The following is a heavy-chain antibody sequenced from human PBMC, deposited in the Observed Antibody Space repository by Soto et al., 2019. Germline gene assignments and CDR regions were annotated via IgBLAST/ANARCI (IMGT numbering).Heavy chain of an antibody. D-gene: IGHD6-19*01. CDR1: GFNFSSYV. CDR3: ARDGQWLPRDGLRSSYYFDY. V-gene: IGHV3-33*01. J-gene: IGHJ4*02. Sequence: GGSLRLSCAASGFNFSSYVMHWVCQAPGKGLEWVAVIWYDGGNKYYADYVKGRFTISRDNSKNTLYLQMNSLRAEDTAVYYCARDGQWLPRDGLRSSYYFDYWGQGTLVTVSS. CDR2: IWYDGGNK.